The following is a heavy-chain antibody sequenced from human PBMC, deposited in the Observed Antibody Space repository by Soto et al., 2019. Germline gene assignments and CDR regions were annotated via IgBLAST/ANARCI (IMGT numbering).Heavy chain of an antibody. J-gene: IGHJ4*02. CDR1: GFTFSSYW. CDR3: ARVLTSSSWYDNRRVPTWYEIGYYFDY. CDR2: IKQDGSEK. V-gene: IGHV3-7*01. D-gene: IGHD6-13*01. Sequence: GGSLRLSCAASGFTFSSYWMSWVRQAPGKGLEWVANIKQDGSEKYYVDSVKGRFTISRDNAKNSLYLQMNSLRAEDTAVYYCARVLTSSSWYDNRRVPTWYEIGYYFDYWGQGTLVTVSS.